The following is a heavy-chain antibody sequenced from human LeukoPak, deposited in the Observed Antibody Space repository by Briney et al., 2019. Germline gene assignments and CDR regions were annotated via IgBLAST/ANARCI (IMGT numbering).Heavy chain of an antibody. V-gene: IGHV4-34*01. D-gene: IGHD5-18*01. CDR3: ARGGYSYGAYNWFDP. J-gene: IGHJ5*02. Sequence: SEPLPLTCAVYGGSFSGYYWSWIRQPPGKGLEWIGEINHSGSTNHNPSLKSPVNISVATSKNPFSLTLSSVTAADTAAYYCARGGYSYGAYNWFDPWGQGTLVTVSS. CDR2: INHSGST. CDR1: GGSFSGYY.